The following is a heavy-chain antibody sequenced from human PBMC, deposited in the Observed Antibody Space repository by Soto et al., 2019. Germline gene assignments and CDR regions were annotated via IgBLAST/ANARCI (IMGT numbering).Heavy chain of an antibody. J-gene: IGHJ4*02. CDR2: IYYSGST. V-gene: IGHV4-61*01. CDR3: AREDDKMATIEY. D-gene: IGHD5-12*01. Sequence: PSETLSLTCTVSGGSVSSGSYYWSWIRQPPGKGLEWIGYIYYSGSTNYNPSLKSRVTISVDTSKNQFSLKLSSVTAADTAVYYCAREDDKMATIEYWGQGTLVTVSS. CDR1: GGSVSSGSYY.